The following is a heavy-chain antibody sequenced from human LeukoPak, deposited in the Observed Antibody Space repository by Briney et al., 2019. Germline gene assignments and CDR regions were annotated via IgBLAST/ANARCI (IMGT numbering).Heavy chain of an antibody. CDR3: ARDRRMVRGVIDP. CDR1: GYTFTDYY. D-gene: IGHD3-10*01. V-gene: IGHV1-2*02. CDR2: INPNSGGT. Sequence: GASVKVSCKASGYTFTDYYMHWVRQAPGQGLEWMGWINPNSGGTNYAQKFQGRVTMTRDTSISTAYMELSRLRSDDTAVYYCARDRRMVRGVIDPWGQGTLVTVSS. J-gene: IGHJ5*02.